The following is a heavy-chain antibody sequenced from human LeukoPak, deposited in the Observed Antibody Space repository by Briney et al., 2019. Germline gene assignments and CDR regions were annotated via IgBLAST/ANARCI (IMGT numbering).Heavy chain of an antibody. CDR1: GVAINSVTYS. Sequence: SETLSLTCTVSGVAINSVTYSLAWLRHPPGKGLEWIGYISYSETTTYNPSLKSRVAISIDTSKNQFSLKLSSVTAADTAVYYCARRGFGNGDYSFDYWGQGALVTVSS. CDR3: ARRGFGNGDYSFDY. D-gene: IGHD4-17*01. J-gene: IGHJ4*02. V-gene: IGHV4-39*01. CDR2: ISYSETT.